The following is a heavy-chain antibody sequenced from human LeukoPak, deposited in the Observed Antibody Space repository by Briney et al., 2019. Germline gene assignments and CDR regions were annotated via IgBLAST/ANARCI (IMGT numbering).Heavy chain of an antibody. CDR3: VRSSGRYSNL. J-gene: IGHJ5*02. D-gene: IGHD1-26*01. V-gene: IGHV1-18*01. CDR1: GYTFTDYG. CDR2: ISAYDGKT. Sequence: ASVKVSCKASGYTFTDYGVSWVRQAPGQGLEWMGWISAYDGKTKFDPKVQDRVTLTIDTPATTAFMDLRSLRFDDTAVYYCVRSSGRYSNLWGQGTLVIVSS.